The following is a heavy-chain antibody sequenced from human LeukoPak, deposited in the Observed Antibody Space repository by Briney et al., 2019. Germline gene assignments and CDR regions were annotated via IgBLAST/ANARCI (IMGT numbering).Heavy chain of an antibody. J-gene: IGHJ6*02. V-gene: IGHV3-48*04. CDR3: ARDDCSTLTCYPYYYYGMDV. CDR2: VGIDSGNT. D-gene: IGHD2-2*01. Sequence: GGSLRLSCAASGFTFNDYSMNWVRQAPGKGLEWISYVGIDSGNTKYADSVKGRFTIPGDSAKNSVFLQMNSLRAEDTAVYYCARDDCSTLTCYPYYYYGMDVWGQGTTVTVSS. CDR1: GFTFNDYS.